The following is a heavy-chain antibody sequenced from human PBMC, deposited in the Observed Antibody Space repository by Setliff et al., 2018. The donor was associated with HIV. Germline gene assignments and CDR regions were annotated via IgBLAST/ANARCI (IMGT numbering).Heavy chain of an antibody. D-gene: IGHD3-3*01. CDR2: FYYSGNT. CDR3: AGDNPRDLAFDI. CDR1: GGSISSHY. J-gene: IGHJ3*02. V-gene: IGHV4-59*11. Sequence: PETLSLTCTVSGGSISSHYWNWIRQPPGKGLEWIGSFYYSGNTNYNPSLKSRRTISLDTSKNQFSLKLNSMTAADTAVYYCAGDNPRDLAFDIWGQGTVVTVSS.